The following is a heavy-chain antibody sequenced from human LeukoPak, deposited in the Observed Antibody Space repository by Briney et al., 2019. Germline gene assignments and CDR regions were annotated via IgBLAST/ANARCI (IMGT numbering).Heavy chain of an antibody. J-gene: IGHJ6*03. CDR3: ARDPYSGSYSDYYYYYYMDV. V-gene: IGHV3-21*01. CDR2: ITSSGSYI. CDR1: GFTFSSYW. D-gene: IGHD1-26*01. Sequence: GGSLRLSCAASGFTFSSYWMHWVRQAPGKGLEWVSSITSSGSYIYYADSVKGRFTISRDNAKNSLYLQLNSLRAEDTAVYYCARDPYSGSYSDYYYYYYMDVWGKGTTVTVSS.